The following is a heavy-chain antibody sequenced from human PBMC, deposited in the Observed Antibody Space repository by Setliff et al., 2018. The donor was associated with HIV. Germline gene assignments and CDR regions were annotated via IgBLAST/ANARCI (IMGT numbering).Heavy chain of an antibody. CDR1: GFTFSSYG. D-gene: IGHD3-16*02. CDR2: IKRDGSEK. J-gene: IGHJ4*02. Sequence: LRLSCAASGFTFSSYGMHWVRQAPGKGLEWVANIKRDGSEKFYVDSVKGRFTISRDNAKNSLYLQMNSLRAEDTAVYYCARAGSTVSIFDYWGQGTLVTVSS. V-gene: IGHV3-7*04. CDR3: ARAGSTVSIFDY.